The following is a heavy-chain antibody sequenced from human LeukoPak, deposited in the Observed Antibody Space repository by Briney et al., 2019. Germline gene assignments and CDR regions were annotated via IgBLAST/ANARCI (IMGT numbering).Heavy chain of an antibody. CDR1: GDSISRFY. CDR3: ARVGGYYDSSGYQLGGSDY. CDR2: IYTSGST. V-gene: IGHV4-4*07. D-gene: IGHD3-22*01. Sequence: SETLSLTCSVSGDSISRFYWSWIRQPPGKGLEWIGRIYTSGSTNYNPSLKSRVTMSVDTSKNQFSLKLSSVTAADTAVYYCARVGGYYDSSGYQLGGSDYWGQRTLVTVSS. J-gene: IGHJ4*02.